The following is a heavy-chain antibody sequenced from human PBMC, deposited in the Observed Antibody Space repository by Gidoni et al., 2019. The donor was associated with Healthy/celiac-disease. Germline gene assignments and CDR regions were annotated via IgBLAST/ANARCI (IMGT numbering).Heavy chain of an antibody. CDR3: ARIRGTVTTRWFDP. Sequence: QVTLKESGPVLVKPTETLTLTCTVSGFSLSNARMGVSWIRQPPGKALEWLAHIFSNDEKSYSTSLKSRLTISKDTSKSQVVLTMTNMDPVDTATYYCARIRGTVTTRWFDPWGQGTLVTVSS. J-gene: IGHJ5*02. CDR1: GFSLSNARMG. V-gene: IGHV2-26*01. D-gene: IGHD4-17*01. CDR2: IFSNDEK.